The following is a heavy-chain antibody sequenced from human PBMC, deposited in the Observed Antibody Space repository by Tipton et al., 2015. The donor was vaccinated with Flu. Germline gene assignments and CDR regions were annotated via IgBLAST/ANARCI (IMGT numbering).Heavy chain of an antibody. CDR1: GGSISSSSYY. CDR3: ARRLVPAMAFDY. CDR2: IYYSGST. J-gene: IGHJ4*02. Sequence: TLSLTCTVSGGSISSSSYYWGWIRQPPGKGLEWIGSIYYSGSTYYNPSLKSRVTISVDTSKNQFSLKLSSVTAADTAVYYCARRLVPAMAFDYWGQGTLVTVSS. D-gene: IGHD6-6*01. V-gene: IGHV4-39*01.